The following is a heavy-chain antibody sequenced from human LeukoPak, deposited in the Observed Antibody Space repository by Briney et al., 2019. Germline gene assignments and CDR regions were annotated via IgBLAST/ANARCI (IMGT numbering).Heavy chain of an antibody. CDR2: IVSSRGYM. J-gene: IGHJ4*02. CDR1: GFTFNTYS. D-gene: IGHD2-21*02. Sequence: GGSLRLSCDASGFTFNTYSMNWARQAPGKGLEWVSSIVSSRGYMFYADSVKGRFIISRDNSKNTLYLQMNSLRADDTAVYYCARLHCGGDCYSSHWGQGTLVTVSS. V-gene: IGHV3-21*01. CDR3: ARLHCGGDCYSSH.